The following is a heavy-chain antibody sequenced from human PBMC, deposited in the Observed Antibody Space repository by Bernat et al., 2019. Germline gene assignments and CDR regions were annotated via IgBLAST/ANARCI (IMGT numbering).Heavy chain of an antibody. J-gene: IGHJ4*02. V-gene: IGHV4-59*01. CDR1: GGSISSYY. Sequence: QVQLQESGPGLVKPSETLSLTCTVSGGSISSYYWSWIRQPPGKGLEWIGYIYYSGSTNYNPSLKSRVTISVDTSKNLFSLKLSSVTAADTAVYYCARGGIVVVRGFDYWGQGTLVTVSS. D-gene: IGHD2-2*01. CDR2: IYYSGST. CDR3: ARGGIVVVRGFDY.